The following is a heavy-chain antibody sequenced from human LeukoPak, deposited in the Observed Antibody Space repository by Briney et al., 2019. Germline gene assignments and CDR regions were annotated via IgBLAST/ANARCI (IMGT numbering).Heavy chain of an antibody. CDR3: AKKVWRVGVGGIGPFDN. CDR1: GFTFDDYG. Sequence: PGGSLRLSCAASGFTFDDYGMSWLRHAPGKGLEGVSGIGGSGVDTYYADSMNGRFTISRDNSKKTVSLQMNNLRAEDTAMYYCAKKVWRVGVGGIGPFDNWGQGTLVTVSS. D-gene: IGHD1-26*01. V-gene: IGHV3-23*01. CDR2: IGGSGVDT. J-gene: IGHJ4*02.